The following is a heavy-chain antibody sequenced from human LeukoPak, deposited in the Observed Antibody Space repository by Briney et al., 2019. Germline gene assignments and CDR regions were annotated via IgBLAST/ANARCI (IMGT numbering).Heavy chain of an antibody. CDR3: ASRDIVVVPAASGRNAFDI. Sequence: GGSLRLSCAASGFTVSSNYMSWVRQAPGKGLEWVSVIYSGGSTYYADSVKGRFTISRDNSKNTLYLQMNSLRAEDTAVYYCASRDIVVVPAASGRNAFDIWGQGTMVTVSS. CDR1: GFTVSSNY. J-gene: IGHJ3*02. D-gene: IGHD2-2*01. V-gene: IGHV3-53*01. CDR2: IYSGGST.